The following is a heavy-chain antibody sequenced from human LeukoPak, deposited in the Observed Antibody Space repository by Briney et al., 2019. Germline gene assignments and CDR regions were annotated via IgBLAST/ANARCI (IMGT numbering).Heavy chain of an antibody. CDR3: ARDRGSSGWLDY. CDR2: ISGSGGST. CDR1: GFTLSSYA. D-gene: IGHD6-19*01. J-gene: IGHJ4*02. V-gene: IGHV3-23*01. Sequence: GGSLRLSCAASGFTLSSYAMSWVRQTPGKGLEWVSAISGSGGSTYYADSVKGRFTISRDNSKNTLYLQMNSLRAEDTAVYYSARDRGSSGWLDYWGQGTLVTVSS.